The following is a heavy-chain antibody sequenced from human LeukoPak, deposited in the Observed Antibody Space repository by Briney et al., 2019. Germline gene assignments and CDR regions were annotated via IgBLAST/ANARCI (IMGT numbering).Heavy chain of an antibody. CDR3: ARADMVRGVGLFFDRNWFDP. D-gene: IGHD3-10*01. V-gene: IGHV1-2*02. J-gene: IGHJ5*02. CDR1: GYTFTGYY. CDR2: INPNSGGA. Sequence: ASVKVSCKAYGYTFTGYYMHWVRQAPGQGLEGMGWINPNSGGATYAKKFQGRVTIPWDKSIRTAYMELSRLRSDDTAVYYCARADMVRGVGLFFDRNWFDPWGKGTLVTVSS.